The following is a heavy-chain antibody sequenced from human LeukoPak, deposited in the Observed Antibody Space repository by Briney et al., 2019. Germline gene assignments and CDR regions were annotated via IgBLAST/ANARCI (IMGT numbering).Heavy chain of an antibody. V-gene: IGHV3-53*01. CDR2: IYPGGTT. CDR1: GFTVSSSY. Sequence: GGSLRLSCAASGFTVSSSYMSWVRQAPGKGPECVPVIYPGGTTYYADSVKGRFTISRDDSKNTLYLQMNSLRAEDTAVYYCARESSGYYFDYWGQGTLVTVSS. D-gene: IGHD6-25*01. J-gene: IGHJ4*02. CDR3: ARESSGYYFDY.